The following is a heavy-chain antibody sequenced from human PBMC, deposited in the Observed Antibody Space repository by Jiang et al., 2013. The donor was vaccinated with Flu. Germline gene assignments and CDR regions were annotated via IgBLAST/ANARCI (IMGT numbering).Heavy chain of an antibody. Sequence: LKPSETLSLTCAVYGGSFSGYYWSWIRQPPGKGLEWIGEINHSGSTNYNPSLKSRVTISVDTSKNQFSLKLSSVTAADTAVYYCARVMITFGEDYWGQGTLVTVSS. D-gene: IGHD3-16*01. CDR1: GGSFSGYY. J-gene: IGHJ4*02. CDR3: ARVMITFGEDY. V-gene: IGHV4-34*01. CDR2: INHSGST.